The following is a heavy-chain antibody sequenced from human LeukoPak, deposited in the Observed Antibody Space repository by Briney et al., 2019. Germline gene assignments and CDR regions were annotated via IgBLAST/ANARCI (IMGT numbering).Heavy chain of an antibody. CDR3: TRVEEARADFDY. J-gene: IGHJ4*02. Sequence: PGRSLRLSCTASGLTFGDYAMSWFRQAPGKGLEWVGFIRSKAYGGTTEYAASVKGRFTISRDDSKSIAYLQMNSLKTEDTAVYYCTRVEEARADFDYWGQGTLVTVSS. CDR1: GLTFGDYA. V-gene: IGHV3-49*03. CDR2: IRSKAYGGTT.